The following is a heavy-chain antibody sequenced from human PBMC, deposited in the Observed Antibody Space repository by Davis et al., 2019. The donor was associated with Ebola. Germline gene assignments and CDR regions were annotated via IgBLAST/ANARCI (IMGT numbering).Heavy chain of an antibody. CDR1: GGSISSSNW. CDR2: IYHSGST. Sequence: MPSETLSLTCAVSGGSISSSNWWCWVRQPPGKGLEWIGEIYHSGSTNYNPSLKSRVTISVDTSKNQFSLKLSSVTAADTAVYYCARDRGGSYARNGGMDVWGQGTTVTVSS. CDR3: ARDRGGSYARNGGMDV. V-gene: IGHV4-4*02. J-gene: IGHJ6*02. D-gene: IGHD1-26*01.